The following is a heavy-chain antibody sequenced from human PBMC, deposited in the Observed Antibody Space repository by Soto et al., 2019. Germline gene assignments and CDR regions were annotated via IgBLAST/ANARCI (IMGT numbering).Heavy chain of an antibody. D-gene: IGHD3-22*01. J-gene: IGHJ5*02. CDR2: INPSGGST. CDR1: GYTFTSYY. Sequence: ASVKASCKASGYTFTSYYMHWVRQAPGQGLEWMGIINPSGGSTSYAQKFQGRVTMTRNTSISTAYMELSSLRSEDTAVYYCARKQVPDYYDSSGYPLFDPWGRG. CDR3: ARKQVPDYYDSSGYPLFDP. V-gene: IGHV1-46*01.